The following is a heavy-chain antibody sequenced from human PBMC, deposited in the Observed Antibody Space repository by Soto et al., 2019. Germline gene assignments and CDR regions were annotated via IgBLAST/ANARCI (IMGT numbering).Heavy chain of an antibody. CDR1: GFTVSSNY. D-gene: IGHD7-27*01. CDR3: ARDVEMGKGGEDY. V-gene: IGHV3-66*01. J-gene: IGHJ4*02. Sequence: GGSLRLSCAASGFTVSSNYMSWVRQAPGKGLEWVSVIYSGGSTYYADSVKGRFTISRDNSKNTLYLQMNSLRAEDTAVYYCARDVEMGKGGEDYWGQGTLVTVSS. CDR2: IYSGGST.